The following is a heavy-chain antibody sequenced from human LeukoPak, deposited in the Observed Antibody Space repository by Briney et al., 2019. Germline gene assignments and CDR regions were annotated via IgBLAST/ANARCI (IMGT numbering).Heavy chain of an antibody. D-gene: IGHD5-12*01. CDR3: ARDQRGYSGYVPFDP. V-gene: IGHV1-69*05. CDR2: IIPIFGTA. J-gene: IGHJ5*02. Sequence: SVTVSCKASGGTFSSYAISWVRQAPGQGLEWMGGIIPIFGTANYAQKFQGRVTITTDESTSTAYMELSSLRSEDTAVYYCARDQRGYSGYVPFDPWGQGTLVTVSS. CDR1: GGTFSSYA.